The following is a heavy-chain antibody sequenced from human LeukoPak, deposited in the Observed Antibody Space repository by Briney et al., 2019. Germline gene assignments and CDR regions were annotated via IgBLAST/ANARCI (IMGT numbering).Heavy chain of an antibody. J-gene: IGHJ4*02. D-gene: IGHD6-13*01. V-gene: IGHV4-39*02. Sequence: SETLSLTCTVSGGSISGCSYYWSWIRQPPGKGLQWIASIYYSGSTYYNSSLKSRVTISVDTSKNQFSPKLSSMTAADTAVYYCASDKGYSNNYFDYWGQGTLVTVSS. CDR3: ASDKGYSNNYFDY. CDR2: IYYSGST. CDR1: GGSISGCSYY.